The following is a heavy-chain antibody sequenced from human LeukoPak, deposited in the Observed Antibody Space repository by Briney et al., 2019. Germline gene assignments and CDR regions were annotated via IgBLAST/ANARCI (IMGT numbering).Heavy chain of an antibody. D-gene: IGHD5-18*01. CDR3: AKVGTAMVAPSLFDY. CDR2: ISGSGGST. V-gene: IGHV3-23*01. J-gene: IGHJ4*02. Sequence: AGGSLRLSCAASGFTFSSYAMSWVRQAPGKGLEWVSAISGSGGSTYYADSVKGRFTISRDNSKNTLYLQMNSLRAEDTAVYYCAKVGTAMVAPSLFDYWGQGTLVTVSS. CDR1: GFTFSSYA.